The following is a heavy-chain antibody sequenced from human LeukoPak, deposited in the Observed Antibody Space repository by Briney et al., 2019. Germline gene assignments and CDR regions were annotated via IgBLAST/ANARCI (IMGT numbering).Heavy chain of an antibody. CDR1: GFTFSSYW. CDR3: ATTAAGSEYFQH. D-gene: IGHD6-13*01. J-gene: IGHJ1*01. CDR2: TNSDGSTT. Sequence: GGSLRLSCAASGFTFSSYWMHWVRQAPGEGLVWVSRTNSDGSTTNYADSVKGRFTISRDNAKNTLSLQMISLRAEDTAVYYCATTAAGSEYFQHWGQGTLVTVSS. V-gene: IGHV3-74*01.